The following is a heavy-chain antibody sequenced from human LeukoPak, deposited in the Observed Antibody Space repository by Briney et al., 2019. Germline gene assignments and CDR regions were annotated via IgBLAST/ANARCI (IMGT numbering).Heavy chain of an antibody. Sequence: GRPLRLSCAASGFTFSNYGMHWVRQTPGKGLDWVAVIWHDGSIKYYADSVRGRFTISRDNSMNTVYLQMNSLTVEDTAVYYCAKVRQFTAATGTGIDYWGQGTLVTVSS. CDR2: IWHDGSIK. CDR3: AKVRQFTAATGTGIDY. J-gene: IGHJ4*02. CDR1: GFTFSNYG. D-gene: IGHD6-13*01. V-gene: IGHV3-33*03.